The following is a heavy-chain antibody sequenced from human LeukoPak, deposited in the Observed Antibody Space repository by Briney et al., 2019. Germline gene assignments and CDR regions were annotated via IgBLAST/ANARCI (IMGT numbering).Heavy chain of an antibody. J-gene: IGHJ4*02. CDR2: ISPSSTSI. V-gene: IGHV3-48*01. CDR3: ARGNYFDY. CDR1: GFTFSSYT. Sequence: GGSLRLSCAASGFTFSSYTMSWVRQAPGKGLEWVSYISPSSTSIYYADSVKGRFTISRDNAKNSLSLQMNSLRAEDTAVYYCARGNYFDYWGQGVLVTVSS.